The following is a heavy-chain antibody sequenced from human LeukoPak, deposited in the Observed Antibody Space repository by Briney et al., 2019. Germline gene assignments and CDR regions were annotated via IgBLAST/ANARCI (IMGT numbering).Heavy chain of an antibody. J-gene: IGHJ4*02. Sequence: SVTLSLTCTVSGGSISSSSYYWGWIRQPPGKGLEWIGSIYYSGSTYFNPSLKSRVTISVDTSKNQFSLKLSSVTAADTAVYYCARLTWIQLWQARYYFDYWGQGTLVTVSS. CDR1: GGSISSSSYY. CDR2: IYYSGST. V-gene: IGHV4-39*01. D-gene: IGHD5-18*01. CDR3: ARLTWIQLWQARYYFDY.